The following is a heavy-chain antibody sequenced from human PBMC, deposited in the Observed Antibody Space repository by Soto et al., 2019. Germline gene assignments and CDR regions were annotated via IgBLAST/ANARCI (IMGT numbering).Heavy chain of an antibody. J-gene: IGHJ6*03. CDR2: ISYDGSNK. D-gene: IGHD3-3*01. V-gene: IGHV3-30*18. Sequence: GGSLRLSCAASGFTFSSYGVHWVRQAPGKGLEWVAVISYDGSNKYYADSVKGRFTISRDNSKNTLYLQMNSLRAEDTAVYYCAKSYYDFWSGLWYYYMDVWGKGTTVTVSS. CDR3: AKSYYDFWSGLWYYYMDV. CDR1: GFTFSSYG.